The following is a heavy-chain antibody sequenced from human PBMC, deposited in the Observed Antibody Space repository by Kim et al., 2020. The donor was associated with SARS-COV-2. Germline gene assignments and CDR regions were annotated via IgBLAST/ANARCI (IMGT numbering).Heavy chain of an antibody. V-gene: IGHV4-34*01. CDR3: ARGLNWNYVFYYYYGMDV. J-gene: IGHJ6*02. Sequence: KSRVTISVDTSKNQFSLKLSSVTAADTAVYYCARGLNWNYVFYYYYGMDVWGQGTTVTVSS. D-gene: IGHD1-7*01.